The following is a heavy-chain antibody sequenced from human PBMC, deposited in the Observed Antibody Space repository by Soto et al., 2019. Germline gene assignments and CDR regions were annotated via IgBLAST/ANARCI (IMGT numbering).Heavy chain of an antibody. CDR3: ATRDSVRLY. V-gene: IGHV4-4*02. D-gene: IGHD2-15*01. CDR2: SHQSGNT. Sequence: QVQLQESGPGLVKPSGTLSLTCAVSGVSISSHDWWTWVRQPPGKGLEWIGESHQSGNTNYNSSLESRVTISLDKSKNQLSLQLSSVTVADTAVYYCATRDSVRLYWGQGTLVTVSS. CDR1: GVSISSHDW. J-gene: IGHJ4*02.